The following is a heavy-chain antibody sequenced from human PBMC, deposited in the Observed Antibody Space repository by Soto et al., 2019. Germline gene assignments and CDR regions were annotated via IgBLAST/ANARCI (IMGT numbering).Heavy chain of an antibody. Sequence: GSLRLSCAASGFTFSSYGMHWVRQAPGKGLEWVAVISYDGSNKYYADSVKGRFTISRDNSKNTLYLQMNSLRAEDTAVYYCAKGLVGATDYFDYWGQGTLVTAPQ. CDR2: ISYDGSNK. CDR1: GFTFSSYG. V-gene: IGHV3-30*18. D-gene: IGHD1-26*01. CDR3: AKGLVGATDYFDY. J-gene: IGHJ4*02.